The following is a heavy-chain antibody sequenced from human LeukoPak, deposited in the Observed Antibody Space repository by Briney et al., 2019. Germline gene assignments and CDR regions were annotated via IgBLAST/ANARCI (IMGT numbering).Heavy chain of an antibody. J-gene: IGHJ4*02. CDR3: ARQRYHDS. Sequence: PGGSLRLSCAAPGFTFSSYAMSWVRQAPGKGLEWVANIKQDGSEKNYLDSVKGRFTISRDNAKNSLYLQMNSLRAEDTAVYYCARQRYHDSWGQGTLVTVSS. CDR2: IKQDGSEK. CDR1: GFTFSSYA. D-gene: IGHD2-2*01. V-gene: IGHV3-7*01.